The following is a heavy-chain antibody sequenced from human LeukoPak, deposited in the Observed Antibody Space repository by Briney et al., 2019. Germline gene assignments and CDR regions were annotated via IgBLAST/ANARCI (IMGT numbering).Heavy chain of an antibody. Sequence: SETLSLTCTVSGGSISSYYWSWIRQPAGEGLEWIGRIYISGSTNYNPSLKSRVTISVDTSKNQFSLKLSSVTAADTAVYYCARGSRQWLVYSNWFDPWGQGTLVTVSS. CDR3: ARGSRQWLVYSNWFDP. J-gene: IGHJ5*02. V-gene: IGHV4-4*07. D-gene: IGHD6-19*01. CDR1: GGSISSYY. CDR2: IYISGST.